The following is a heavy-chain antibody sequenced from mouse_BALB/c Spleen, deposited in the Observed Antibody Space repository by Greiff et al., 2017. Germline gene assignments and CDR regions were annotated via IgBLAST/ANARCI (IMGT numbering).Heavy chain of an antibody. J-gene: IGHJ2*01. V-gene: IGHV1S29*02. D-gene: IGHD1-2*01. CDR2: IYPYNGGT. Sequence: EVQLQQSGPELVKPGASVKISCKASGYTFTDYNMHWVKQSHGKSLEWIGYIYPYNGGTGYNQKFKSKATLTVDNSSSTAYMELRSLTSEDSAVYYCARGDYYGYHFDYWGQGTTLTVSS. CDR1: GYTFTDYN. CDR3: ARGDYYGYHFDY.